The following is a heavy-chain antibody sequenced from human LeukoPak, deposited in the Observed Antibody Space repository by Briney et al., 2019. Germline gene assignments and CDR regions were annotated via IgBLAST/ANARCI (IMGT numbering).Heavy chain of an antibody. J-gene: IGHJ5*02. D-gene: IGHD1-26*01. Sequence: PGGSLRLSCAASGFTFSSYEMNWVRQAPGKGLEWVSYISSSGSTIYYADSVEGRFTISRDNAKNSLYLQMNSLRAEDTAVYYCARVLWELSNWFDPWGQGTLVTVSS. CDR1: GFTFSSYE. CDR2: ISSSGSTI. V-gene: IGHV3-48*03. CDR3: ARVLWELSNWFDP.